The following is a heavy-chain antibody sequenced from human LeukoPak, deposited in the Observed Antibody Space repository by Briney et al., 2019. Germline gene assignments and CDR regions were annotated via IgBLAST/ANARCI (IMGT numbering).Heavy chain of an antibody. D-gene: IGHD4-17*01. V-gene: IGHV3-23*01. CDR2: ILSSGTT. CDR3: ATVKYDYGDPVGWFDP. J-gene: IGHJ5*02. CDR1: GFPFSASA. Sequence: GGSLRLSCAASGFPFSASAMTWVRQAPGKGLEWVSHILSSGTTFYADSVRGRLTISRDNSKNTLYLLMTSLRADDTAVYYCATVKYDYGDPVGWFDPWGQGTLVTVSS.